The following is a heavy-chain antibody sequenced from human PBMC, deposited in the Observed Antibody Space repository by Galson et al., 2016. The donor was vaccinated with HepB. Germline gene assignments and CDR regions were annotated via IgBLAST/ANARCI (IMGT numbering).Heavy chain of an antibody. CDR1: TNTFTSYD. J-gene: IGHJ6*02. Sequence: SVKVSCKASTNTFTSYDINWVRQAPGQGLEWMGWMNPKSGAAGYVQKFQGRVTMTRNTSTSTAYMELSSLRSEDTAVYYCARAENYGANSLGPRYYYYGMDVWGQGTTVTVSS. V-gene: IGHV1-8*01. CDR3: ARAENYGANSLGPRYYYYGMDV. CDR2: MNPKSGAA. D-gene: IGHD4-23*01.